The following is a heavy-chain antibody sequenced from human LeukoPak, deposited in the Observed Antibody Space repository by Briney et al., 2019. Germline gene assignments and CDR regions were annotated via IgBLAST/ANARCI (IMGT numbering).Heavy chain of an antibody. CDR2: LWFDGSKE. CDR3: VRGGENFFDY. CDR1: GFDFGRFG. Sequence: GGSLRLPCTASGFDFGRFGMHWVRQAPGQGPEWVAVLWFDGSKEFYAESVKGRFNISRDNSKDSLHLHMSNPRARDTAMYYCVRGGENFFDYWGQGTLVTVSS. D-gene: IGHD3-10*01. V-gene: IGHV3-33*01. J-gene: IGHJ4*02.